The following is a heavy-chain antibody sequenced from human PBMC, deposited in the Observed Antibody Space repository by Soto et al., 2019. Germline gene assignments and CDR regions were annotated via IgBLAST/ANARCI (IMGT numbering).Heavy chain of an antibody. CDR2: NYYSGST. J-gene: IGHJ4*02. CDR1: GDYVSSYY. V-gene: IGHV4-59*02. CDR3: ALGAISSQAFDT. Sequence: ETLSLTSPVSGDYVSSYYWSWIRQPTGKELEWIGYNYYSGSTNYNPSLKSRVTISADTSKNQCCLTLRYLTAANTAVYHCALGAISSQAFDTWGQGTLDTVS.